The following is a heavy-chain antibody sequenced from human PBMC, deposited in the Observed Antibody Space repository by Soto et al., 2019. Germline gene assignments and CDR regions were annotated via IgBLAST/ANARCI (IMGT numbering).Heavy chain of an antibody. D-gene: IGHD2-15*01. CDR2: INPSGGST. J-gene: IGHJ4*02. CDR3: ARAPVGGSVGDHFDY. Sequence: GASVKVSCKASGYTFTSYYMHWVRQAPGQGLEWMGIINPSGGSTSYAQKFQGRVTMTRDTSTSTVYMELSSLRSEDTAVYYCARAPVGGSVGDHFDYWGQGTLVTVSS. CDR1: GYTFTSYY. V-gene: IGHV1-46*01.